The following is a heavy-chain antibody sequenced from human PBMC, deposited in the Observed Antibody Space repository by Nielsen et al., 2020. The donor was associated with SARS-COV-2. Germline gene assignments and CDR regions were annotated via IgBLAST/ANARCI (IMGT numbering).Heavy chain of an antibody. Sequence: ASAKVSCKASGYTFTAYAIHWVRQDPGQRLEWMGWINSDSGNTKYSQKFRGRVTITRDTSASTAYMELSGLSSEDTAVYYCASCYSYGYMSGYFDYWGQGTLVTVSS. D-gene: IGHD5-18*01. CDR3: ASCYSYGYMSGYFDY. J-gene: IGHJ4*02. CDR2: INSDSGNT. CDR1: GYTFTAYA. V-gene: IGHV1-3*04.